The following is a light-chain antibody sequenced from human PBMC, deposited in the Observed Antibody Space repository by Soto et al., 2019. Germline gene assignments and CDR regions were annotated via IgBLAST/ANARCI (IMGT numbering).Light chain of an antibody. V-gene: IGLV1-47*01. CDR3: ASWDDSLSGVL. CDR2: RNN. J-gene: IGLJ2*01. CDR1: SSNIGTNY. Sequence: QSVLTQPPSASGTPGQRVTISCSGSSSNIGTNYVYWYQQFPGTAPKVLIYRNNRRPSGVPDRFSGSKSGTSVSLAISGLRSEDEADYYCASWDDSLSGVLFGGGTKLTVL.